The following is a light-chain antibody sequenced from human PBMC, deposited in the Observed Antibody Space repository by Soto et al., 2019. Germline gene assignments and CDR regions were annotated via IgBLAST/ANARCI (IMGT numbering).Light chain of an antibody. CDR1: SSDVGGYGY. Sequence: QSALTQPASVSGSPGQSITISCTGTSSDVGGYGYVSWYQQHPGKAPKLMIYEVSNRPSGISNRFSGSKSGNTASLTISWLQAEDEADYYCSSYTTTSPYVFGTGTKLTVL. CDR2: EVS. J-gene: IGLJ1*01. V-gene: IGLV2-14*01. CDR3: SSYTTTSPYV.